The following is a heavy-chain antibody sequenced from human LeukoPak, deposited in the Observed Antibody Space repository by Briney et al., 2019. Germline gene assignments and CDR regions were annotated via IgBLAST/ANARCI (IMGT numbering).Heavy chain of an antibody. V-gene: IGHV3-48*03. Sequence: GGSLRLSCTASGFTFSSYEMNWVRQAPGKGLEWVSSISSSGSNKYYADSVRGRFTISRDNAKNSLYLQMNSLRVEDTAVYYCARGNYYDNSGSYYENFDYWGQGALVTVSS. CDR1: GFTFSSYE. J-gene: IGHJ4*02. CDR3: ARGNYYDNSGSYYENFDY. D-gene: IGHD3-22*01. CDR2: ISSSGSNK.